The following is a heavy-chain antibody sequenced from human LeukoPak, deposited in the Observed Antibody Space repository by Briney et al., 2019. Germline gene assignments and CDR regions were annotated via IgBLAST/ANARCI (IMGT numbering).Heavy chain of an antibody. V-gene: IGHV4-30-2*01. D-gene: IGHD3-10*01. Sequence: SQTLSLTCAVSGGYISSGGYSWSWIRQPPGKGLEWIGYIYHSGSTYYNPSLKSRVTISVDRSKNQFSLKLSSVTAADTAVYYCASTLRGIDAFDIWGQGTMVTVSS. CDR3: ASTLRGIDAFDI. CDR1: GGYISSGGYS. CDR2: IYHSGST. J-gene: IGHJ3*02.